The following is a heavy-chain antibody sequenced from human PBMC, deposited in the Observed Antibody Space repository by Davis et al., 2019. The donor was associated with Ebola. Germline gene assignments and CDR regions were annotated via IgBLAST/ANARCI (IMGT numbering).Heavy chain of an antibody. V-gene: IGHV1-3*01. J-gene: IGHJ4*02. CDR1: GFTLTNYA. CDR3: ARATFGYNSGWYADY. D-gene: IGHD6-19*01. Sequence: ASVKVSCKASGFTLTNYAIHWVRQAPGQRLEWMGWVHGGNGNTKYSQRFQGRVTITTDTSASTAYLDLTSLRSDDTAVFYCARATFGYNSGWYADYWGQGTLVTVSS. CDR2: VHGGNGNT.